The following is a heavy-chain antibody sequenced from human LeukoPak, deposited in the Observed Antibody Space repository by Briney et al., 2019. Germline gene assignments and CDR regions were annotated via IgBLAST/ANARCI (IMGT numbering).Heavy chain of an antibody. D-gene: IGHD6-19*01. CDR2: IWYDGSKK. V-gene: IGHV3-33*01. J-gene: IGHJ3*02. Sequence: PGGSLRLSCAASGFTFSSYGMHWVRQAPGKGLEWVAVIWYDGSKKYYADSVKGRFAISRDNPKNTMYLEMKSLRVEDTAVYYCARDGAGAFDIWGQGTMVTVSS. CDR3: ARDGAGAFDI. CDR1: GFTFSSYG.